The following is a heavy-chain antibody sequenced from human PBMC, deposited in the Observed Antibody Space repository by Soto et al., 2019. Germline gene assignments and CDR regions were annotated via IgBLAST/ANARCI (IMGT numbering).Heavy chain of an antibody. V-gene: IGHV4-39*01. D-gene: IGHD3-22*01. CDR3: ARSSPHSGYYAPCDY. J-gene: IGHJ4*02. CDR1: GGSISSSSYY. CDR2: IYYSGST. Sequence: QLQLQESGPGLVKPSETLSLTCTVSGGSISSSSYYWGWIRQPPGKGLEWIGRIYYSGSTYYNPSLKSRVTISVDTSKNQFSLKLSSVTAADTAVYYCARSSPHSGYYAPCDYWGQGTLVTVSS.